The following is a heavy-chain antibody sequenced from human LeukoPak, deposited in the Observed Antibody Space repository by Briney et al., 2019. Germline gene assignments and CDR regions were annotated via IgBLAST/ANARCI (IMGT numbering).Heavy chain of an antibody. D-gene: IGHD2-15*01. CDR3: ARDQEPKMRLGYCRGGSCYPDY. CDR1: GFTFSSYS. V-gene: IGHV3-21*06. J-gene: IGHJ4*02. CDR2: ISSSSRYI. Sequence: GGSLILSCAASGFTFSSYSMNWVRQAPGKGLEWVSAISSSSRYIFYADSVKGRFIISRDNANVLYLQMNSLSAEDTAVYYCARDQEPKMRLGYCRGGSCYPDYWGQGTLVTVSS.